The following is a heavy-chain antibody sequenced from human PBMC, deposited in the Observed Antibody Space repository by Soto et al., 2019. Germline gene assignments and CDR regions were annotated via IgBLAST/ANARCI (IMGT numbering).Heavy chain of an antibody. CDR1: GFTFSSSG. Sequence: QLVESGGGVVQPGRSLRLSCAASGFTFSSSGWHWVRQAPGKGLECVAFHANDGITKNYADSVKGRFTISRDNSKNTVFLQIDSLRGDDTAVYYCARDGPHFDVDVWGQGTTVTVSS. D-gene: IGHD3-9*01. CDR2: HANDGITK. CDR3: ARDGPHFDVDV. V-gene: IGHV3-30*03. J-gene: IGHJ6*02.